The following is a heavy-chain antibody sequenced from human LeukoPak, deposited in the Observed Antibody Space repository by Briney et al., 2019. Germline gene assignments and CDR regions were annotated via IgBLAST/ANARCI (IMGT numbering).Heavy chain of an antibody. J-gene: IGHJ4*02. CDR2: INHSGST. Sequence: PSETLSLTCAVYGGSFSGYYLSWIRQPPGKGLEWIGEINHSGSTNYNPSLKSRVTISVDTSKNQFSLKLSSVTAADTAVYYCAREPSRGFRDYWGQGTLVTVSS. V-gene: IGHV4-34*01. CDR3: AREPSRGFRDY. D-gene: IGHD6-13*01. CDR1: GGSFSGYY.